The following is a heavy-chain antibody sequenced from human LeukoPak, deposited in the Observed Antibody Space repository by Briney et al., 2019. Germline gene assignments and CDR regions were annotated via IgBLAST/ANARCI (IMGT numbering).Heavy chain of an antibody. V-gene: IGHV3-23*01. Sequence: PGGSQRLSCAASGFPFSRYWLSWVRQAPGEGLEWVSTISGSGANTYYADSVKGRFTITRDNSKNTLYLQMNSLRAEDTAEYYCAKYCSGPSCYSGLNSWGQGTLVSVSP. J-gene: IGHJ4*02. CDR2: ISGSGANT. CDR1: GFPFSRYW. D-gene: IGHD2-15*01. CDR3: AKYCSGPSCYSGLNS.